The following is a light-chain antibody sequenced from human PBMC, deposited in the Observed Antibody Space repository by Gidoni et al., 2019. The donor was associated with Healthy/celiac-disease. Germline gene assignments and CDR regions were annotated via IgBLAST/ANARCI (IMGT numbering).Light chain of an antibody. CDR2: DAS. CDR1: QSVSSSY. V-gene: IGKV3-20*01. J-gene: IGKJ1*01. Sequence: EIVVTQSPGTLSLSPGERATLSCRASQSVSSSYLAWYQQKPGQAPRLLIYDASSRATGIPDRFSGSGSGTDFTLTISRLEPEDFAVYYCQQYGSSPLTFGRGTKVEIK. CDR3: QQYGSSPLT.